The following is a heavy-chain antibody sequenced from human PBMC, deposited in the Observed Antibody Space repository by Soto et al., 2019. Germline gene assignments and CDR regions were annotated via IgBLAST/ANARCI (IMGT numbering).Heavy chain of an antibody. V-gene: IGHV5-51*01. CDR2: IYPADSDT. CDR3: ARLGYDSSEYPFDY. D-gene: IGHD3-22*01. J-gene: IGHJ4*02. Sequence: PXESLNISCKGCGYSFSIFWIGWVRQMPGKGLEWMGVIYPADSDTRYSPSFEGQVTISADKSFSTVYLQWSSLKVSDTARYYCARLGYDSSEYPFDYWGQGTLVTVSS. CDR1: GYSFSIFW.